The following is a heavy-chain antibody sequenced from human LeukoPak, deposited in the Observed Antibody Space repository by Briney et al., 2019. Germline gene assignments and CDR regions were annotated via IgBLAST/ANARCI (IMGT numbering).Heavy chain of an antibody. CDR1: GGSISSSSYY. J-gene: IGHJ4*02. CDR3: ARHFTYYYDSSGYYGGGPCFDY. Sequence: PSETLSLTCTVSGGSISSSSYYWGWIRQPPGKGLEWIGSIYYSGSTYYNPSLKSRVTISVDTSKNQFSLKLSSVTAADTAVYYCARHFTYYYDSSGYYGGGPCFDYWGQGTLVTVSS. V-gene: IGHV4-39*01. CDR2: IYYSGST. D-gene: IGHD3-22*01.